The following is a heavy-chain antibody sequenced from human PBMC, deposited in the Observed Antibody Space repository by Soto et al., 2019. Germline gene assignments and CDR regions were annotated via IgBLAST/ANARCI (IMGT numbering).Heavy chain of an antibody. Sequence: GGSLRLSCAASGFTFSSYGMHWVRQAPGKGLEWVAVISYDGSNKYYADSVKGRFTISRDNSKNTLYLQMNSLRAEDTAVYYCAKDRGVTSSRRYYYYYYYMDVWGKGTTVTVSS. J-gene: IGHJ6*03. V-gene: IGHV3-30*18. CDR1: GFTFSSYG. D-gene: IGHD3-16*01. CDR2: ISYDGSNK. CDR3: AKDRGVTSSRRYYYYYYYMDV.